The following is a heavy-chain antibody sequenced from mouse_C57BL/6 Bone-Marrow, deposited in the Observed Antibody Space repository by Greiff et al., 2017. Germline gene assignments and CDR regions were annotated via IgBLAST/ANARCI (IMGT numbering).Heavy chain of an antibody. CDR2: IRNKANNHAT. D-gene: IGHD2-4*01. CDR1: GFTFSDAW. Sequence: EVKVEESGGGLVQPGGSMKLSCAASGFTFSDAWMDWVRQSPEKGLEWVAEIRNKANNHATYYAESVKGRFTISRDDSKSSVYLQMNSLRAEDTGIYYCTRPYDYDEGFAYWGQGTLVTVSA. J-gene: IGHJ3*01. CDR3: TRPYDYDEGFAY. V-gene: IGHV6-6*01.